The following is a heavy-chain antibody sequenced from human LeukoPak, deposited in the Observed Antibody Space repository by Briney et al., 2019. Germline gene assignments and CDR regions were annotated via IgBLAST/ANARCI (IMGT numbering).Heavy chain of an antibody. Sequence: PGGSLRLSCAASGFTFSSYGMSWVRQAPGKGLEWVSAISGSGCSTYYADSVKGRFTISRDNSKNTLYLQMNSLRAEDTAVYYCAKYLLYTMIVTPDAFDIWGQGTMVTVSS. CDR3: AKYLLYTMIVTPDAFDI. J-gene: IGHJ3*02. CDR2: ISGSGCST. D-gene: IGHD3-22*01. CDR1: GFTFSSYG. V-gene: IGHV3-23*01.